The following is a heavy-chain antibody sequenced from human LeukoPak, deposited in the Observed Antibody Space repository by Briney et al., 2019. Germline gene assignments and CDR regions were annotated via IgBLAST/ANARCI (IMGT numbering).Heavy chain of an antibody. D-gene: IGHD4-23*01. J-gene: IGHJ2*01. CDR1: GYSISSGYY. V-gene: IGHV4-38-2*02. Sequence: PSETLSLTCTVSGYSISSGYYWGWIRQPPGKGLEWIGSIYHSGSTYYNPSLKSRVTISVDTSKNQFSLQLSCVTAAGTAVYYCASDYGGKGRYFDLWGRGTLVTVSS. CDR2: IYHSGST. CDR3: ASDYGGKGRYFDL.